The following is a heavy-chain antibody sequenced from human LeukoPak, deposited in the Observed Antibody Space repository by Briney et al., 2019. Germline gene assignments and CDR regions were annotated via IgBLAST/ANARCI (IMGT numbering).Heavy chain of an antibody. CDR1: GGSISSGSYY. V-gene: IGHV4-61*02. J-gene: IGHJ4*02. CDR3: AGTTYYYGSGSPY. CDR2: IYTSGST. Sequence: PSETLSLTCTVSGGSISSGSYYWSWIRQPAGKGLEWIGRIYTSGSTNYNPSLKSRVTISVDTSKNQFSLKLSSVTAADTAVYYCAGTTYYYGSGSPYWGQGTLVTVSS. D-gene: IGHD3-10*01.